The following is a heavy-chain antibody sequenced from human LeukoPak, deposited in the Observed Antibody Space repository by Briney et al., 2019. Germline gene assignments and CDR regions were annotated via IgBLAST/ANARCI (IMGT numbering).Heavy chain of an antibody. V-gene: IGHV3-64*01. CDR3: VRGGEGRFDP. D-gene: IGHD7-27*01. CDR2: ISSNGGST. Sequence: PGGSLRLSCAASGFTFSSYAIHWVRQAPGKGLEYVSAISSNGGSTYYANSVKGRFTISRDNSKNTVYLQMNSLRAEDTAVYYCVRGGEGRFDPWGQGTLVTVSS. J-gene: IGHJ5*02. CDR1: GFTFSSYA.